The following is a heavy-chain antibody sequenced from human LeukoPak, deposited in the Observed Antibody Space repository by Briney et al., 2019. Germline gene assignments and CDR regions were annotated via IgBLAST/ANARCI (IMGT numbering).Heavy chain of an antibody. J-gene: IGHJ5*02. CDR3: ARDKGGVTKPNWFDP. CDR2: ISSSSSTI. CDR1: GFTFSSYS. Sequence: GGSLRLSCAASGFTFSSYSMNWVRQAPGKGLEWVSYISSSSSTIYYADSVKGRFTISRDNAKNSLYLQMNSLRAEDTAVDYCARDKGGVTKPNWFDPWGQGTLVTVSS. V-gene: IGHV3-48*01. D-gene: IGHD4-17*01.